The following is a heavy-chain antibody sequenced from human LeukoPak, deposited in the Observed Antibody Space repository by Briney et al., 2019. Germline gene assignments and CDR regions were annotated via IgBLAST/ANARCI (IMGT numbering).Heavy chain of an antibody. Sequence: PSETLSLTCTVSGGSIGSGPYAWGWVRQTPGRGLEWLGSIYYGGTTYYNPSLKSRVTISVDTSKNQFSLKLSSVTAADTAVYYCVELGSKTGYSSGDDAFDIWGQGTMVTVSS. D-gene: IGHD6-25*01. CDR1: GGSIGSGPYA. V-gene: IGHV4-39*07. CDR3: VELGSKTGYSSGDDAFDI. CDR2: IYYGGTT. J-gene: IGHJ3*02.